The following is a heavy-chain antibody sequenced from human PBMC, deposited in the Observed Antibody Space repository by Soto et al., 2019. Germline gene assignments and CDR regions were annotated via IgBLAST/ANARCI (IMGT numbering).Heavy chain of an antibody. CDR3: ARHTRSDHKAFDI. CDR1: GYSVITSYH. D-gene: IGHD2-15*01. CDR2: INPTGSMT. V-gene: IGHV1-46*01. J-gene: IGHJ3*02. Sequence: ASVKVSCKASGYSVITSYHMHWVRQAAGQGLEWMGIINPTGSMTRYSQKFQGRLTMTRDTSMATDHMELGNLTPEDTGVYFCARHTRSDHKAFDIWGQGTRVTVS.